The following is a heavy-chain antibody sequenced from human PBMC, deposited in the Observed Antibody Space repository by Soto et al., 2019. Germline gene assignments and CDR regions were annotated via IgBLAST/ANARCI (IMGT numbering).Heavy chain of an antibody. D-gene: IGHD6-19*01. CDR1: GYSFTSYW. CDR2: IYPGDSDT. V-gene: IGHV5-51*01. CDR3: ARQSGNSYIFYSSGRRQDALDI. J-gene: IGHJ3*02. Sequence: PGVSLKISCKGSGYSFTSYWIGWVRQMPGKGLEWMGIIYPGDSDTRYSPSFQGQVTISADKSISTAYLQWSSLKASDTAMYYCARQSGNSYIFYSSGRRQDALDIWGQGTMVTDSS.